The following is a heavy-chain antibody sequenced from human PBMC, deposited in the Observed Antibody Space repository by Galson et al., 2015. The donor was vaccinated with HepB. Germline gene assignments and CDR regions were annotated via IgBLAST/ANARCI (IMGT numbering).Heavy chain of an antibody. CDR3: VRFMDYLFFFYF. CDR2: IYPGDSDT. J-gene: IGHJ4*02. Sequence: QSGAEVKKPGESLKISCKGSGYSFSDYWIGWVRQMPGKGLEWMGIIYPGDSDTRYSPSFQGQVTTSADKSISTAYLQWSSLKASDTAMYYCVRFMDYLFFFYFWRQGTLITVSS. CDR1: GYSFSDYW. V-gene: IGHV5-51*01. D-gene: IGHD3/OR15-3a*01.